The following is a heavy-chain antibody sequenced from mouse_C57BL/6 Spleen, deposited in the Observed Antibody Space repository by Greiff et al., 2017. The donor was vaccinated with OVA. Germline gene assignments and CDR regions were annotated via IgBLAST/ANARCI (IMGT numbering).Heavy chain of an antibody. J-gene: IGHJ1*03. CDR3: ARGDYYGSSYVGWYFDV. D-gene: IGHD1-1*01. Sequence: EVQRVESGGGLVKPGGSLKLSCAASGFTFSSYAMSWVRQTPEKRLEWVATISDGGSYTYYPDNVKGRFTISRDNAKNNLYLQMSHLKSEDTAMYYCARGDYYGSSYVGWYFDVWGTGTTVTVSS. V-gene: IGHV5-4*01. CDR2: ISDGGSYT. CDR1: GFTFSSYA.